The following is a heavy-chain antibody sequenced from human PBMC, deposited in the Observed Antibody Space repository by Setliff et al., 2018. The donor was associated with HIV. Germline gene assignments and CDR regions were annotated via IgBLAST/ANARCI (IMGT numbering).Heavy chain of an antibody. CDR3: ARGGYGSGNAYYFAD. V-gene: IGHV4-4*07. J-gene: IGHJ4*02. CDR2: NQTSEGT. D-gene: IGHD3-10*01. CDR1: GGSISTDY. Sequence: PSETLSLTCTVSGGSISTDYWTWVRQSAGKGLEWIGRNQTSEGTKYNPSLNSRVTVSIDTPKNQFSLDLTSVTAADTAVYYCARGGYGSGNAYYFADWGQGTLVTVSS.